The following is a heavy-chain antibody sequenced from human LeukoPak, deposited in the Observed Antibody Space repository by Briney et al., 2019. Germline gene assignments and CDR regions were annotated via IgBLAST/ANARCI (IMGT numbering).Heavy chain of an antibody. CDR3: AREYSASEH. CDR2: IDPYTGST. J-gene: IGHJ4*02. D-gene: IGHD5-12*01. CDR1: GYTFVGYY. V-gene: IGHV1-2*02. Sequence: ASVKVFCKASGYTFVGYYLHWVRQAPGQGLEWMAWIDPYTGSTHYAQKFQGRITVTRDTSVSTTYMELSWLTSDDTARYYCAREYSASEHWGQGTLVTVSS.